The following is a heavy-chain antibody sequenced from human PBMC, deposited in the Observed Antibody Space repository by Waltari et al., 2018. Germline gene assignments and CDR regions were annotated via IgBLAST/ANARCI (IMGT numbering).Heavy chain of an antibody. CDR1: GFICSDFY. D-gene: IGHD4-4*01. CDR2: IKQDGSET. V-gene: IGHV3-7*01. Sequence: EVQLVESGGGLVQPGGSLRLPWAASGFICSDFYMSWVRQAPGKGLEWVANIKQDGSETYYLDSVKGRFTISKDDVGNSLSLQMNNLRVEDTAVYYCARDMTVSQSDGFDLWGQGTMVTVS. J-gene: IGHJ3*01. CDR3: ARDMTVSQSDGFDL.